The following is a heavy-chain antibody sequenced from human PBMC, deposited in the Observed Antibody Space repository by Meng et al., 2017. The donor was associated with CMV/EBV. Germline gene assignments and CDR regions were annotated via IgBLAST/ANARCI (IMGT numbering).Heavy chain of an antibody. D-gene: IGHD1-26*01. CDR1: GYTFTSYG. CDR3: ARDDLKYSGGYSTDY. Sequence: ASAKVSCKASGYTFTSYGISWVRQAPGQGLEWMGWISAYNGNANYAQKLQGRVTMTTDTSTSTAYMELRSLRSDDTAVYYCARDDLKYSGGYSTDYWGQGTLVTVSS. J-gene: IGHJ4*02. V-gene: IGHV1-18*01. CDR2: ISAYNGNA.